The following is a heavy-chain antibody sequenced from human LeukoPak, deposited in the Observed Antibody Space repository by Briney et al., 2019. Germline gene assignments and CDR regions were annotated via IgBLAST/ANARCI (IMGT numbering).Heavy chain of an antibody. J-gene: IGHJ4*02. Sequence: GGSLRLSCAASGFTFSRYCLSWVRQAPGKGLVWVSRISSDGSSTSYADSVKGRFTISRDNAKNTLYLQMNSLRAEDTAVYYCAREDHYYDYWSGYFPVFDYWGQGTLVTVSS. CDR2: ISSDGSST. D-gene: IGHD3-3*01. CDR1: GFTFSRYC. CDR3: AREDHYYDYWSGYFPVFDY. V-gene: IGHV3-74*01.